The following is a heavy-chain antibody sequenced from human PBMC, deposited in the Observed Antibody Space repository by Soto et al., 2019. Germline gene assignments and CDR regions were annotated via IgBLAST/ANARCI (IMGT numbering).Heavy chain of an antibody. J-gene: IGHJ6*02. D-gene: IGHD5-18*01. CDR3: ARDKVAGRIQLWLEPNNYYYYYGMDV. Sequence: GESLKISCKGSGYSFTSYWIGWVRQMPGKGLEWMGIIYPGDSDTRYSPSFQGQVTISADKSISTAYLQWSSLKASDTATYYCARDKVAGRIQLWLEPNNYYYYYGMDVWGQGTTVTVSS. CDR1: GYSFTSYW. CDR2: IYPGDSDT. V-gene: IGHV5-51*01.